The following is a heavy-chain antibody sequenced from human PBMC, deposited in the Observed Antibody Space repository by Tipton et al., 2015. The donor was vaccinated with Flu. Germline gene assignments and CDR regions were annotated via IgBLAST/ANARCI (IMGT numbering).Heavy chain of an antibody. CDR3: ARDRGNYDELNF. CDR1: GYTFSDYY. J-gene: IGHJ4*02. D-gene: IGHD1-26*01. CDR2: ISPNSGGT. Sequence: QVQLVQSGAEVKKPGASVKVSCKASGYTFSDYYIHWVRQAPGQGLEWMGRISPNSGGTNYAQKFQGRVTMTRDTSISTAYMELSRLTSDDTAKYYCARDRGNYDELNFWGQGTLVTVSS. V-gene: IGHV1-2*06.